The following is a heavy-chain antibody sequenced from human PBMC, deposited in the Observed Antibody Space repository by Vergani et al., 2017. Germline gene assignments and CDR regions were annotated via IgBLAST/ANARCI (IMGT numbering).Heavy chain of an antibody. CDR1: GFTFSSYS. J-gene: IGHJ6*03. CDR3: ARDHSYCSSTSCYYYYMDV. D-gene: IGHD2-2*01. CDR2: ISSSSSYI. Sequence: EVQLVESGGGLVKPGGSLRLSCAASGFTFSSYSMNWVRQAPGKGLEWVSSISSSSSYIYYADSVKGRFTISRENAKNSLYLQMNSLRAEDTAVYYCARDHSYCSSTSCYYYYMDVWGKGTTVTVSS. V-gene: IGHV3-21*01.